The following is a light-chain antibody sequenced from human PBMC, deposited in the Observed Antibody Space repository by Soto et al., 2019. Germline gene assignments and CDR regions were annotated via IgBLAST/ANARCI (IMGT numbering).Light chain of an antibody. V-gene: IGKV2-28*01. CDR3: MQALQTPWT. CDR1: ESLLHSNGYNY. Sequence: DIVMTQSPLSLPVTPGEPASISCRSSESLLHSNGYNYLDWYLQKPGQSPQLLIFLGSNRASGVPDRFSGSGTGTDFTLKSSRGEGEDVGVYYCMQALQTPWTFGQGTKVDIK. J-gene: IGKJ1*01. CDR2: LGS.